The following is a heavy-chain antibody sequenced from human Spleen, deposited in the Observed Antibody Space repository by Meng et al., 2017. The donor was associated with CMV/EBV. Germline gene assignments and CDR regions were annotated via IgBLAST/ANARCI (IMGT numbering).Heavy chain of an antibody. CDR2: INPNSGGT. Sequence: ASVKVSCKASGYNLNGYYMHWVRQAPGQGLEWMGWINPNSGGTNYAQKFQGRVTMTRDTSISTAYMELSRLRSDDTAVYYCARVKRAKDIVVVPATYSSSSRVIDYWGQGTLVTVSS. V-gene: IGHV1-2*02. CDR3: ARVKRAKDIVVVPATYSSSSRVIDY. CDR1: GYNLNGYY. D-gene: IGHD2-2*01. J-gene: IGHJ4*02.